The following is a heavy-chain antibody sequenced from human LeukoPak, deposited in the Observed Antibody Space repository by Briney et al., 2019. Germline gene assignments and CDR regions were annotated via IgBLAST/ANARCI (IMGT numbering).Heavy chain of an antibody. Sequence: SQTLSLTCTVSGGSISSGDYYWSWIRQPPGKGLEWIGYIYYSGSTYYNPSLKSRVTISVDTSKNQFSLKLSSVTAADTAVYYCARDYYDSSGYWDRGTDAFDIWGQGTMVTVSS. CDR2: IYYSGST. V-gene: IGHV4-30-4*01. CDR1: GGSISSGDYY. J-gene: IGHJ3*02. D-gene: IGHD3-22*01. CDR3: ARDYYDSSGYWDRGTDAFDI.